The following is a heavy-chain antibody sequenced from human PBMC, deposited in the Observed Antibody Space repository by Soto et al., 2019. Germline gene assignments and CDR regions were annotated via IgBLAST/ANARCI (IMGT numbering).Heavy chain of an antibody. CDR3: ARADYGDYVSN. J-gene: IGHJ4*02. CDR1: GFTVSSNY. CDR2: IYRGGST. V-gene: IGHV3-66*01. D-gene: IGHD4-17*01. Sequence: EVQLVESGGGLVQPGGPLRLSFAASGFTVSSNYMSWVRQAPGKGLEWVSVIYRGGSTYYAETVKGRFTISRDNSKNTLYLQMNSLRAEDTAVYYCARADYGDYVSNWGQGTLVTVSS.